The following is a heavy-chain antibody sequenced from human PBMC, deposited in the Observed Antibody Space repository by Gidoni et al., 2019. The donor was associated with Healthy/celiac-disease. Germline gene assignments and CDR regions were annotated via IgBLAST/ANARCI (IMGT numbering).Heavy chain of an antibody. J-gene: IGHJ2*01. D-gene: IGHD3-10*01. CDR3: ARGNMVDWYFDL. V-gene: IGHV4-4*02. Sequence: YNPSLKSRVTISVDKSKNQFSLKLSSVTAADTAVYYCARGNMVDWYFDLWGRGTLVTVSS.